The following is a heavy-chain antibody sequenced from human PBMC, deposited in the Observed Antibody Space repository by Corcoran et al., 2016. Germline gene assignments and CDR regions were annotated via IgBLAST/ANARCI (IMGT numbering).Heavy chain of an antibody. J-gene: IGHJ4*02. D-gene: IGHD1-26*01. CDR3: TTDRSSGSYYAEFDY. Sequence: EVQMVESGGGLVKPGGTLRLSCAASGFTFSKAWMSWVRQAQGQRLEWVGRSKSNTDGGTTDYAAAVKGGFTISRDDSKNTLYLQMKSLKTEDTVVYYCTTDRSSGSYYAEFDYWGQGTLVTVSS. V-gene: IGHV3-15*01. CDR2: SKSNTDGGTT. CDR1: GFTFSKAW.